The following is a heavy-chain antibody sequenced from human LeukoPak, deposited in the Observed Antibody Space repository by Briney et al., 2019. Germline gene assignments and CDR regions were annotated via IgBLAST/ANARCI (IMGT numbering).Heavy chain of an antibody. CDR2: VSYSGST. CDR3: ARKGPPGGYFDY. J-gene: IGHJ4*02. Sequence: SEALSLTCTVSGGSISSHYWSWIRQSPGKGLEWIGYVSYSGSTNYNPSLKSRVTISVDTSKNQFSLKLSSVTAADTAVYYCARKGPPGGYFDYWGQGTLVTVSS. CDR1: GGSISSHY. V-gene: IGHV4-59*11. D-gene: IGHD2-15*01.